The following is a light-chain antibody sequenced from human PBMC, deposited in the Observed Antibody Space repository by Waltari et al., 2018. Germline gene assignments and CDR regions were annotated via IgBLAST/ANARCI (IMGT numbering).Light chain of an antibody. CDR1: SSDAGGYDY. V-gene: IGLV2-11*01. Sequence: QSALTQPRSVSGSPGQSVTISCTGTSSDAGGYDYVSWYQHHPGKAPNPIICAVTKRPSGVPDRFSGSKSGNTASLTISGLQAEDEADYYCCSYAGRYTHVVFGGGTKLTVL. J-gene: IGLJ2*01. CDR2: AVT. CDR3: CSYAGRYTHVV.